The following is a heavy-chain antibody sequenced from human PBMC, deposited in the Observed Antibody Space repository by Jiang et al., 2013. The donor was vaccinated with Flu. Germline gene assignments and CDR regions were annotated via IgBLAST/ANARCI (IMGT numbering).Heavy chain of an antibody. Sequence: RSLRLSCAASGFTFSSYAMHWVRQAPGKGLEWVAVISYDGSNKYYADSVKGRFTISRDNSKNTLYLQMNSLRAEDTAVYYCARDIESGINYYDSSGYYCTFDYWGQGTLVTVSS. CDR3: ARDIESGINYYDSSGYYCTFDY. CDR2: ISYDGSNK. V-gene: IGHV3-30*01. CDR1: GFTFSSYA. D-gene: IGHD3-22*01. J-gene: IGHJ4*02.